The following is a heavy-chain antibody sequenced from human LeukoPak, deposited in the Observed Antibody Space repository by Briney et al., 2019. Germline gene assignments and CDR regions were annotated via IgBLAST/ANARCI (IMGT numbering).Heavy chain of an antibody. Sequence: SETLSLTRTVSGYSISSGYYWGWIRQPPGKGLEWIGSIYHSGSTYYNPSLKSRVTISVDTSKNQFSLKLSSVTAADTAVYYCARHLSLEQQPTGNWFDPWGQGTLVTVSS. CDR2: IYHSGST. J-gene: IGHJ5*02. D-gene: IGHD6-13*01. CDR3: ARHLSLEQQPTGNWFDP. CDR1: GYSISSGYY. V-gene: IGHV4-38-2*02.